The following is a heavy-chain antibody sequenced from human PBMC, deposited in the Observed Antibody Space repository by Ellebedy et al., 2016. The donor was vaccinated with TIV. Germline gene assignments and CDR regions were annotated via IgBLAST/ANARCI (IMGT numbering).Heavy chain of an antibody. CDR1: GFNFINAW. CDR3: ATEADSSGHCGNFDN. V-gene: IGHV3-30-3*01. Sequence: GGSLRLSXVTSGFNFINAWMNWDRQAPGKGLEWVAAISPDGHSVHYMDSLQGRFTISRDNSQTTLYLQMNSLRGEDSAVYYCATEADSSGHCGNFDNWGQGTLVTVSS. D-gene: IGHD3-22*01. CDR2: ISPDGHSV. J-gene: IGHJ4*02.